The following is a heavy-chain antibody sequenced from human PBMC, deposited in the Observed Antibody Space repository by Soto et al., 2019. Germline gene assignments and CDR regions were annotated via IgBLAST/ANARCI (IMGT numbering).Heavy chain of an antibody. CDR2: IDPSDSYT. Sequence: GWALKISGSGSGYSFSKYWISLVLQMHGKGPEWMGRIDPSDSYTNHSTSFRGHVTTSIAKAISPAYLQWSSLKASDTAMYYCATQMGRIAVEVDVWGQGTTVTVYX. D-gene: IGHD6-19*01. J-gene: IGHJ6*01. CDR3: ATQMGRIAVEVDV. V-gene: IGHV5-10-1*01. CDR1: GYSFSKYW.